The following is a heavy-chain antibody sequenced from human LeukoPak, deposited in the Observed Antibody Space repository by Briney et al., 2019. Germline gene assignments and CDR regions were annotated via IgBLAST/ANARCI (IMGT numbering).Heavy chain of an antibody. CDR1: GFTFSSYG. D-gene: IGHD3-10*01. CDR3: AKDYRYYGSGSHMDV. V-gene: IGHV3-30*02. Sequence: PGGSLRLSCAASGFTFSSYGMHWVRQAPGKGLEWVAFIRYDGSNKYYADPVKGRFTISRDNSKNTLYLQMNSLRAEDTAVYYCAKDYRYYGSGSHMDVWGKGTTVTISS. J-gene: IGHJ6*03. CDR2: IRYDGSNK.